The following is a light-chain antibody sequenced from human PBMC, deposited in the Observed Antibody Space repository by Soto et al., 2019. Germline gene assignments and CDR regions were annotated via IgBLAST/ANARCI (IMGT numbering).Light chain of an antibody. Sequence: VLSLSPCALSLSTGERATLSCRASQIVSSTYLAWFQQKPGQAPRLLIYGASTRATGIPDRFSGSGSGTDFTLTISRLEPEDFAVYYCQQYGSSGTFGQGTKV. CDR3: QQYGSSGT. CDR1: QIVSSTY. CDR2: GAS. V-gene: IGKV3-20*01. J-gene: IGKJ1*01.